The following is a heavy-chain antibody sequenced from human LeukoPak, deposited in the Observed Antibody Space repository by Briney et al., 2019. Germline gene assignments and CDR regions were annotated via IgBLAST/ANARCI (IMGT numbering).Heavy chain of an antibody. CDR2: IKSESDGGTT. CDR3: ATPPD. CDR1: GITISSAW. Sequence: PGGSLRLSCEASGITISSAWMSWVRQPPGKGLEYVGRIKSESDGGTTDHAAPVKGRFTIPRDDSKNTLYLQMSSLAIEDTAVYYCATPPDWGQGTLVTVSP. V-gene: IGHV3-15*01. J-gene: IGHJ4*02.